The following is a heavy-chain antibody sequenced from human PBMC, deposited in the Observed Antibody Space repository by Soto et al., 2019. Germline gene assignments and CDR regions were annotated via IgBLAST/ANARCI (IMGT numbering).Heavy chain of an antibody. D-gene: IGHD4-17*01. CDR1: CCSRTNSSYY. Sequence: PSETLSLNCPVSCCSRTNSSYYWGWIRQSPGKGLEWIGSVYCRGRSYSKSSVKSRVTISVDTSKNRFSLSLNSVTASDTAVYFCVSQRTTVPTQAYFDYWGPGALVTVSS. CDR3: VSQRTTVPTQAYFDY. V-gene: IGHV4-39*01. CDR2: VYCRGRS. J-gene: IGHJ4*02.